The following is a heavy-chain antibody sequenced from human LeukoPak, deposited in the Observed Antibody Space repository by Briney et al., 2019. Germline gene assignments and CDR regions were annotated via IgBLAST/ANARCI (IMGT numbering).Heavy chain of an antibody. CDR2: IYYSGST. V-gene: IGHV4-30-4*08. D-gene: IGHD3-3*01. CDR1: GGSISSGDYY. Sequence: KPSQTLSLTCTVSGGSISSGDYYWSWIRQPPGKGLEWIGYIYYSGSTYYNPSLKSRVTISVDTSKNQFTLKLSSVTAADTAVYYCARDQVTIFGVVNLHDYWGQGTLVTVSS. CDR3: ARDQVTIFGVVNLHDY. J-gene: IGHJ4*02.